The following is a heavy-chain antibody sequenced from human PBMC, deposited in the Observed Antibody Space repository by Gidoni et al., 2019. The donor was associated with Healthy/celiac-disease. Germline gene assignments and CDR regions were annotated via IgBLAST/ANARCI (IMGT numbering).Heavy chain of an antibody. Sequence: QLQLQESGPGLVKPSETLSLTCTVPGGSISSSSSNWGWIRQPPGKGLEWIGRIYYSGSTYYNPSIKSRVTISVDTSKNQFSLKLSSVTAADTAVYYCASVPDTAMPEPFDPWGQGTLVTVSS. CDR1: GGSISSSSSN. CDR3: ASVPDTAMPEPFDP. V-gene: IGHV4-39*01. CDR2: IYYSGST. D-gene: IGHD5-18*01. J-gene: IGHJ5*02.